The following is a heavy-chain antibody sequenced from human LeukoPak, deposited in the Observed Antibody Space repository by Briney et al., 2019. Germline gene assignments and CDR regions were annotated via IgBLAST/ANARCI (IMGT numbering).Heavy chain of an antibody. Sequence: GGSLRLSCAASGFTFSSYWMSWVRQAPGKGLEWVANIKQDGSEKYYVDSVKGRFTIDRDNSKNTVYLQMNSLRPDDTAIYFCARQEARNYYYEGLDYWGQGNLVTVSS. V-gene: IGHV3-7*01. CDR2: IKQDGSEK. CDR1: GFTFSSYW. CDR3: ARQEARNYYYEGLDY. D-gene: IGHD3-22*01. J-gene: IGHJ4*02.